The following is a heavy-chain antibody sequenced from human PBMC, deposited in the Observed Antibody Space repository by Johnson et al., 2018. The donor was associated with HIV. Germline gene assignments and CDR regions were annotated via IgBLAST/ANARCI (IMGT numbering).Heavy chain of an antibody. Sequence: QVQLVESGGGVVQPGRSMRLSCAASGFTFSSYAMHWVRQAPGKGLEWVAVISYDGSNKYYADSVKGRFTISRDNSKNSLYLQMNSLRAEDTAFYYCARGGLGYQNIHDPFDIWGQGTMVTVS. CDR1: GFTFSSYA. J-gene: IGHJ3*02. CDR3: ARGGLGYQNIHDPFDI. CDR2: ISYDGSNK. V-gene: IGHV3-30-3*01. D-gene: IGHD2-2*01.